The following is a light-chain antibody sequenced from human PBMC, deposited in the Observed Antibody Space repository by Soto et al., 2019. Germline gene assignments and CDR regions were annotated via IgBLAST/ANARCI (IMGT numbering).Light chain of an antibody. CDR3: QQYGSSPHT. V-gene: IGKV3-20*01. Sequence: EIVLTQSPGTLSLSPGERATLSCRASQSVTSDYLAWYQQKPGQAPRLLLYNASTRAPGIPDRFSGSGSGTDFSLTISRLEPEDFAVDYCQQYGSSPHTFGQGARVE. J-gene: IGKJ2*01. CDR2: NAS. CDR1: QSVTSDY.